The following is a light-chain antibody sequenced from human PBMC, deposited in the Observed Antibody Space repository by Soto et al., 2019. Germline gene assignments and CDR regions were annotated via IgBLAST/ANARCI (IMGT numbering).Light chain of an antibody. CDR1: SSDVGGFNY. Sequence: QSVLTQPASVSGSPGQSITISCTGTSSDVGGFNYVSWYQQHPGKVPKLMIYDVTKRPSGVSDRFSASKSGNTASLTISGLQAEDEADYYCSSYTSSSTPVVFGGGTKVTVL. CDR2: DVT. J-gene: IGLJ2*01. CDR3: SSYTSSSTPVV. V-gene: IGLV2-14*03.